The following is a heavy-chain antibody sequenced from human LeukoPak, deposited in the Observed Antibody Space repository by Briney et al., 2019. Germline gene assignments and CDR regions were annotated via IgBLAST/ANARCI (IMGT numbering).Heavy chain of an antibody. D-gene: IGHD5-24*01. J-gene: IGHJ4*02. CDR2: IYTSGST. CDR1: GGSISSYY. CDR3: ARHLRRWLQSEDYFDY. V-gene: IGHV4-4*09. Sequence: SETLSFTCTVSGGSISSYYWSWIRQPPGKGLEWIGYIYTSGSTNYNPSLKSRVTISVDTSKNQFSLKLSSVTAADTAVYYCARHLRRWLQSEDYFDYWGQGTLVTVSS.